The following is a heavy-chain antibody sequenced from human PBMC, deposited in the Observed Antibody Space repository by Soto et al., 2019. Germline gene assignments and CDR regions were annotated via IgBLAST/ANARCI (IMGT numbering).Heavy chain of an antibody. D-gene: IGHD1-26*01. J-gene: IGHJ6*02. CDR1: GYTFTRYG. Sequence: ASVKVSCKASGYTFTRYGISWVRQAPGQGLEWMGWISAYNGNTNYAQKLQGRVTMTTDTSTSTAYMELRSLRSDDTAVYYCARVVGATTVHYYGMDVWGQGTTVTVSS. V-gene: IGHV1-18*01. CDR2: ISAYNGNT. CDR3: ARVVGATTVHYYGMDV.